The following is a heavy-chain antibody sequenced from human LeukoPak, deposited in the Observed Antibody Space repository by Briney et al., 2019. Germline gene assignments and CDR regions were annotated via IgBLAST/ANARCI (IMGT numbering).Heavy chain of an antibody. D-gene: IGHD2-15*01. CDR2: MNPDSGNT. Sequence: ASVKVSCKASGYTFTSYDINWVRQATGQGLEWMGWMNPDSGNTGYAQKFQGRVTMTRNTSISTAYMELSSLRSEDTAVYYCARAGGYCGRISCPYYFDYWGQGSLVAVSS. CDR3: ARAGGYCGRISCPYYFDY. CDR1: GYTFTSYD. V-gene: IGHV1-8*02. J-gene: IGHJ4*02.